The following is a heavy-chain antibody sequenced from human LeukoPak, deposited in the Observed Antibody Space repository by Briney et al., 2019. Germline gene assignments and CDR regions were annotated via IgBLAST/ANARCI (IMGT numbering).Heavy chain of an antibody. CDR3: ARDIPNSGYDGDY. D-gene: IGHD5-12*01. CDR1: GYTFTDYY. CDR2: INPNGGAT. V-gene: IGHV1-2*02. Sequence: GASVKVSCKASGYTFTDYYMHWVRQAPGQGLEWMGWINPNGGATEYAQRFQGRVTMTRDTSIRTAYLDLSRLTSDDTAVYYCARDIPNSGYDGDYWGQGTLVTVSS. J-gene: IGHJ4*02.